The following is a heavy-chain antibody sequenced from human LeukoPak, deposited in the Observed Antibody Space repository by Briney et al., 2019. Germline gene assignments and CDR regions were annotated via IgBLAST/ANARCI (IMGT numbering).Heavy chain of an antibody. CDR2: IDTSGGT. V-gene: IGHV4-4*09. D-gene: IGHD1-14*01. CDR3: ARHVPTGTPTTFDY. CDR1: GASTSAYY. Sequence: SETLSLTCTVSGASTSAYYWSWIRQPPGKGLEWIGYIDTSGGTNYNPSLKSRATISGDTSKNQFSLRVSSVTAADTAFDYCARHVPTGTPTTFDYWGQGTLVTVSS. J-gene: IGHJ4*02.